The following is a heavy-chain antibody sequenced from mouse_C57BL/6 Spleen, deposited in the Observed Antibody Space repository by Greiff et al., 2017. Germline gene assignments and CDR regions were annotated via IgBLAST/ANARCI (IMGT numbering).Heavy chain of an antibody. Sequence: VQLHHSGAELVRPGASVTLSCKASGYTFPAYDMHWVKQTPVHGLEWIGAIDPETGGTAYNQTFKGKAILAADKSSSTAYMELRSLTSEDSAVLYCTIYEDVFADRGQGTLVTGSA. CDR1: GYTFPAYD. J-gene: IGHJ3*01. D-gene: IGHD1-1*01. CDR2: IDPETGGT. V-gene: IGHV1-15*01. CDR3: TIYEDVFAD.